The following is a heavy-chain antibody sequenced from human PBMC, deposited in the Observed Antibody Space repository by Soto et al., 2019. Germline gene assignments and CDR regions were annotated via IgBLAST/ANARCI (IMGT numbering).Heavy chain of an antibody. CDR3: ARVRGWRVPNAAFDI. D-gene: IGHD3-3*01. Sequence: ASVKVSCKASGYTFTSYAIHWVRQAPGQRLEWMGWINAGNGNTKYSQKFQGRVTITRDTSASTAYMELSSLRSEDTAVYYCARVRGWRVPNAAFDIWGQGTMVTVSS. J-gene: IGHJ3*02. V-gene: IGHV1-3*01. CDR2: INAGNGNT. CDR1: GYTFTSYA.